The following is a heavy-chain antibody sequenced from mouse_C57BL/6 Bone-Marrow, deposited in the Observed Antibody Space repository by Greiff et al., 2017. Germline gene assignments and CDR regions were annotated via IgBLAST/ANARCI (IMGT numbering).Heavy chain of an antibody. Sequence: EVQLQQSGAELVRPGASVKLSCTASGFNIKDVYMHWVKQRPEPGLEWIGWIVPENGDTEYASKFQGKAPLTVDTSSNTAYLQLSSLTSEDTGVYYCTRNAYWGQGTLVTVSA. J-gene: IGHJ3*01. V-gene: IGHV14-4*01. CDR2: IVPENGDT. CDR1: GFNIKDVY. CDR3: TRNAY.